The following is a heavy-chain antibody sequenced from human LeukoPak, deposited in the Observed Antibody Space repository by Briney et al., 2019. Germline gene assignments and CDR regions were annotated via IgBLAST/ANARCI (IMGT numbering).Heavy chain of an antibody. CDR1: GGSITGGGYS. CDR2: FYHGGST. Sequence: PSETLSLTCTVSGGSITGGGYSWSWIRQAPGKGLEWIGYFYHGGSTSYNPSLRSRVTISVDRSKNQFSLKLSSVTAADTAVYYCARVPRYYYDSSGYYYDYWGQGTLVTVSS. D-gene: IGHD3-22*01. CDR3: ARVPRYYYDSSGYYYDY. J-gene: IGHJ4*02. V-gene: IGHV4-30-2*01.